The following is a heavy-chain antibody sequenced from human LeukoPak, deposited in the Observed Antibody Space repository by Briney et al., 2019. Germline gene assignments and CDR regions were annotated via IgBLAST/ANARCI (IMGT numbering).Heavy chain of an antibody. J-gene: IGHJ4*02. D-gene: IGHD3-16*01. CDR1: GFTFSNTW. V-gene: IGHV3-15*01. CDR3: TTLWAGEFNN. CDR2: IRSKADGGTT. Sequence: PGGSLRLSCAASGFTFSNTWMSWVRQAPGTGLEWVGLIRSKADGGTTDYAAPVKGRFTISRDDSKTILSLQMNTLKTEDTAVYYCTTLWAGEFNNWGQGALVTVSS.